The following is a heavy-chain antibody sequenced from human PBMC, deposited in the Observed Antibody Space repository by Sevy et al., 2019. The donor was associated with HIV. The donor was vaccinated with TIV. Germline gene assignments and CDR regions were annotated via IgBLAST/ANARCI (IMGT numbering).Heavy chain of an antibody. V-gene: IGHV1-46*02. D-gene: IGHD3-22*01. CDR2: INPSGGST. CDR3: VRVYYYDSSGPGY. J-gene: IGHJ4*02. CDR1: GYNFNNYY. Sequence: SSVKVSCKASGYNFNNYYMHWVRQAPGQGLEWMGIINPSGGSTSYAQKFQGRVTMTRDTSTSTVYMELSSLRSEDTAVYYCVRVYYYDSSGPGYWGQGTLVTVSS.